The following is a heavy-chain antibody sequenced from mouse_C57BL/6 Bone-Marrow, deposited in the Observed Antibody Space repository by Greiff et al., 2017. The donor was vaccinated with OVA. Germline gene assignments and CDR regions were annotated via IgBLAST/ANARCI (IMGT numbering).Heavy chain of an antibody. J-gene: IGHJ2*01. CDR3: AGGTTTPFDY. V-gene: IGHV1-76*01. D-gene: IGHD1-1*01. CDR1: GYTFTDYY. CDR2: IYPGSGNT. Sequence: VQLQQSGAELVRPGASVKLSCKASGYTFTDYYINWVKQRPGQGLEWIARIYPGSGNTYYNEKFKGKATLTAEKSSSTAYMQLSSLTSEDSAVYFCAGGTTTPFDYWGQGTTLTVSS.